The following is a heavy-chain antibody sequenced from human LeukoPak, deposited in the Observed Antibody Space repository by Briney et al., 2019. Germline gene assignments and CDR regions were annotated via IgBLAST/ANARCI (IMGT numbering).Heavy chain of an antibody. Sequence: SETLSLTCAVSGGSFSANYWGWIRQPPGKGLEWIGNIFYSGSTYYSPSLKSRVTISLDTSRNQFSLKLNSVTAADTAVYYCAKSNGYGLVDIWGQGTMVTVSS. CDR1: GGSFSANY. D-gene: IGHD3-10*01. CDR3: AKSNGYGLVDI. J-gene: IGHJ3*02. V-gene: IGHV4-34*12. CDR2: IFYSGST.